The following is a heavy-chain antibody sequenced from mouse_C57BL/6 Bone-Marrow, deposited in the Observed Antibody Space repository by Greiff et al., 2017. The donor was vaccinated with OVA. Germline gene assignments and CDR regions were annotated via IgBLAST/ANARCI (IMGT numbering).Heavy chain of an antibody. CDR1: GYTFTSYW. CDR3: ARRAYYSNYDFDY. V-gene: IGHV1-69*01. J-gene: IGHJ2*01. Sequence: VQLQQSGAELVMPGASVKLSCKASGYTFTSYWMHWVKQRPGQGLEWIGEIDPSDSYTNYNQKFKGKSTLTVDKSSSTAYMQLSSLTSEDSAVYYCARRAYYSNYDFDYWGQGTTLTVSS. CDR2: IDPSDSYT. D-gene: IGHD2-5*01.